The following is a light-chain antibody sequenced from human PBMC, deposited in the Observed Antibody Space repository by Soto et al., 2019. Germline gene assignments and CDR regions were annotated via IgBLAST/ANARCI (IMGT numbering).Light chain of an antibody. CDR3: QQYLSTPFT. Sequence: DIVMTQSPDSLALSLGERATIHCKSSQTLFYTSSNKNYLAWYQQRPGQPPKLLIYWASVRESGVPNRFSGSGSGTDFTLTISGLQAEDVALYYCQQYLSTPFTFGPGTRLDI. V-gene: IGKV4-1*01. CDR2: WAS. CDR1: QTLFYTSSNKNY. J-gene: IGKJ3*01.